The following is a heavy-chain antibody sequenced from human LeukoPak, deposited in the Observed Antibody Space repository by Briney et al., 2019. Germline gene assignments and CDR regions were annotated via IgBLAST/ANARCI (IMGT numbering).Heavy chain of an antibody. CDR3: ARDLPKTGYVGALDI. CDR2: INPNSGGT. D-gene: IGHD5-12*01. Sequence: ASVKVSCKASGYTFTSYDINWVRQAPGQGPEWMGWINPNSGGTNYAQNFKGRVTMTRDTSISTAYMEVNSLTSDDTAVYYCARDLPKTGYVGALDIWGQGTMVTVSS. CDR1: GYTFTSYD. J-gene: IGHJ3*02. V-gene: IGHV1-2*02.